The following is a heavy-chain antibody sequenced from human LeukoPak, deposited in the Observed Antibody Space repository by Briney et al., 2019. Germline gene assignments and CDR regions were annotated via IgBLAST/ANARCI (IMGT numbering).Heavy chain of an antibody. CDR2: IDSSGTTL. J-gene: IGHJ4*02. V-gene: IGHV3-48*03. Sequence: AGGSLRLSCAASGFSFSNYEMNWVRQAPGKGLEWISYIDSSGTTLYYASSLKGRFTISRDNAKNSLYLNMNSLRAEDTAVYYCARVRDDYGDFALDYWGQGTLVTVSS. D-gene: IGHD4-17*01. CDR1: GFSFSNYE. CDR3: ARVRDDYGDFALDY.